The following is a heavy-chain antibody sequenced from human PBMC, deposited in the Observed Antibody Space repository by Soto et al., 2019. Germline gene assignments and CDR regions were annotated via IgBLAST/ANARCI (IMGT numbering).Heavy chain of an antibody. CDR1: GYTFTTYG. D-gene: IGHD1-1*01. Sequence: VQLVQSGAEVKKPGASVTVSCKAFGYTFTTYGLSWVRQAPGQGLEWMGWVSPYNGNTYYTPRLQGRVTMTTDTSTSTAYMSLRSLRSDDTAIYYCVRGGILEANRPYYYDGLDVWGQGTPVTVSS. CDR3: VRGGILEANRPYYYDGLDV. CDR2: VSPYNGNT. J-gene: IGHJ6*02. V-gene: IGHV1-18*01.